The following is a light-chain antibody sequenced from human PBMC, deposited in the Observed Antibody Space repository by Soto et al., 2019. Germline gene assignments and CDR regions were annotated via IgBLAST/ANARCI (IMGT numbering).Light chain of an antibody. J-gene: IGLJ3*02. CDR2: DVS. CDR3: SSYTATRTVV. Sequence: QSALTQPASVSGSPGQSITIACTGTNSDVGGYNSVSWYQLHTGKAPRLVIYDVSIRPPAVSDRFSGPTSGNTACLTISGLQAEDEAEYYCSSYTATRTVVFGGGTKLTVL. CDR1: NSDVGGYNS. V-gene: IGLV2-14*03.